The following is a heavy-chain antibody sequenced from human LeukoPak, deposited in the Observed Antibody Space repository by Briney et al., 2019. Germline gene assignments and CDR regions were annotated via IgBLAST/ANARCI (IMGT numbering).Heavy chain of an antibody. D-gene: IGHD2-15*01. CDR3: ARKVVGGPVGAFDI. CDR2: ISSRSSYK. V-gene: IGHV3-11*03. J-gene: IGHJ3*02. Sequence: GSLRLSCVAPGFTSTDYNTSRVRHAQGEGVEWGSHISSRSSYKDYADSVKGRFTISRDNAKNSLYLQMNSLGAEDTAVYYCARKVVGGPVGAFDIWGQGTMVTVSS. CDR1: GFTSTDYN.